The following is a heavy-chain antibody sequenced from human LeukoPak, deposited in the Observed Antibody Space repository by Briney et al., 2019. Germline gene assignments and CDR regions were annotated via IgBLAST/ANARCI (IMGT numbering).Heavy chain of an antibody. CDR2: ISRDGSST. V-gene: IGHV3-74*01. J-gene: IGHJ3*02. CDR3: ARQIEGGYHAFDI. D-gene: IGHD3-16*02. CDR1: GFSFSNYW. Sequence: GGSLRLSCAASGFSFSNYWMHWVRLAPGKGLVWVSRISRDGSSTIYADSVKGRSTISRDNARDTLYLQMSSLRAEDTAVYSCARQIEGGYHAFDIWGQGTMVPVSS.